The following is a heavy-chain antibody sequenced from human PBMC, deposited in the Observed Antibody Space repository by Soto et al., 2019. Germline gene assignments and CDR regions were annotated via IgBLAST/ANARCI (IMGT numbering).Heavy chain of an antibody. CDR3: SRATYIGIYPGR. J-gene: IGHJ4*02. D-gene: IGHD4-4*01. CDR1: GFTFSDYW. Sequence: PGGSQRLSCAASGFTFSDYWMHWVRQAPGKGLVWVSRVDSDGRTTTYADSVRGRFTISRDNAKNTLYLQMDSLRAEDTAVYYCSRATYIGIYPGRWGQGTLVTVSS. CDR2: VDSDGRTT. V-gene: IGHV3-74*03.